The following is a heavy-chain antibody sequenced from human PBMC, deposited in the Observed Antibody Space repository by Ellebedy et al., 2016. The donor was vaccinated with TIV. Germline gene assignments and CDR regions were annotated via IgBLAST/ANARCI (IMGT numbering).Heavy chain of an antibody. Sequence: SETLSLXXTVSGGSISSSGYYWGWIRQPPGKGLEWIGSIYYSGRTHYNPSLKSRVTISVDTSKNQFSLRLSSVTAADTAVYYCARRDLYSYFDYWGPGSLVTVSS. V-gene: IGHV4-39*01. CDR3: ARRDLYSYFDY. D-gene: IGHD3-16*01. CDR2: IYYSGRT. J-gene: IGHJ4*02. CDR1: GGSISSSGYY.